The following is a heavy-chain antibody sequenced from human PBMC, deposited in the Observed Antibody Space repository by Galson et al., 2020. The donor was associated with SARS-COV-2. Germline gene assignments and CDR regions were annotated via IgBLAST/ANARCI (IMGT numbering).Heavy chain of an antibody. V-gene: IGHV5-51*01. CDR1: GYSFTSYW. J-gene: IGHJ6*04. Sequence: KIGESLKISCKGSGYSFTSYWIGWVCQMPGKGLESMGIIYPCDSDTRYSPSFQGQVTIPADKSISTAYLQWSSMKASDTAMYYCARRVYHYYGSGSYRRGGMDVWGKGTTVTVSS. CDR3: ARRVYHYYGSGSYRRGGMDV. D-gene: IGHD3-10*01. CDR2: IYPCDSDT.